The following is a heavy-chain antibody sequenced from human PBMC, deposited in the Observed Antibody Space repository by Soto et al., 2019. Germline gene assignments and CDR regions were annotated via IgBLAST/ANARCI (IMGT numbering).Heavy chain of an antibody. V-gene: IGHV3-48*01. J-gene: IGHJ5*01. CDR1: GFTFSSYS. CDR3: GKDKVSPPPDS. Sequence: EVQLVESGGGLVQPGGSLRLSCAASGFTFSSYSMNWVRQAPGKGLEWVSYISSSSSTIYYADSVKGRFTISRDNAKNSLYQKKTTLSAGDRAVFNWGKDKVSPPPDSWGQGPLVTVSS. CDR2: ISSSSSTI.